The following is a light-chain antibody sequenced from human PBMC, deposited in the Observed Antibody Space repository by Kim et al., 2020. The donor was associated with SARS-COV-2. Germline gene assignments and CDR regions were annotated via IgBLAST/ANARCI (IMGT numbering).Light chain of an antibody. J-gene: IGKJ1*01. CDR1: QSVSSSY. CDR2: GAS. V-gene: IGKV3-20*01. CDR3: QQYGSSQWT. Sequence: IVLTQPPGTLSLSPGERATLSCRASQSVSSSYLAWYQQKPGQAPRLLIYGASSRATGIPDRFSGSGSGTDFTLTISRLEPEDFAVYYCQQYGSSQWTFGQGTKVDIK.